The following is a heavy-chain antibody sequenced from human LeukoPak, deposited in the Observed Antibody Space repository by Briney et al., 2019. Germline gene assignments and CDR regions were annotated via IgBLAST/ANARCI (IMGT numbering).Heavy chain of an antibody. D-gene: IGHD3-22*01. CDR3: AKDYDSSGYDAFDI. V-gene: IGHV3-48*04. Sequence: PGGSLRLSCAASGFTFSSYSMNWVRQAPGKGLEWVSYISSSSSTIYYADSVKGRFTISRDNAKNSLYLQMNSLRAEDTALYYCAKDYDSSGYDAFDIWGQGTMVTVSS. J-gene: IGHJ3*02. CDR1: GFTFSSYS. CDR2: ISSSSSTI.